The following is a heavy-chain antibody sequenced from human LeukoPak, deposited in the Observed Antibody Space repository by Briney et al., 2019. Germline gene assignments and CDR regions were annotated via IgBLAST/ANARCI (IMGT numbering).Heavy chain of an antibody. J-gene: IGHJ6*03. CDR1: GGTFSSYA. CDR3: ARGDSSSWYRYYYYYYMDV. Sequence: ASVKVSCKASGGTFSSYAISWVRQAPGQGLEWMGGIIPIFGTANYAQKFQGRVTITADESTSTAYMELSSLRSEDTAVYYCARGDSSSWYRYYYYYYMDVWGKGTTVTVSS. CDR2: IIPIFGTA. V-gene: IGHV1-69*13. D-gene: IGHD6-13*01.